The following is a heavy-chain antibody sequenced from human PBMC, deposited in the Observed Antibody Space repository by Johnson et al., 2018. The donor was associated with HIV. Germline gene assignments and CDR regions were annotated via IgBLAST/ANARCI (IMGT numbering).Heavy chain of an antibody. J-gene: IGHJ3*02. CDR3: AREEGSGEPPNAFDI. D-gene: IGHD3-16*01. Sequence: QVQLVESGGGVVQPGRSLRLSCAASGFTFSSYAMHWVRQAPGKGLEWVAVISYDGSNKYYADSVKGRFTISRDNSKNTLYLKMNSLRAEDTAVYYCAREEGSGEPPNAFDIWGQGTMVTVSS. V-gene: IGHV3-30*04. CDR2: ISYDGSNK. CDR1: GFTFSSYA.